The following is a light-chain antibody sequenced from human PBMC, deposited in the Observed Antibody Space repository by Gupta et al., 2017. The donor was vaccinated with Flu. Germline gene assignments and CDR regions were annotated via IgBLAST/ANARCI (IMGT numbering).Light chain of an antibody. Sequence: GQSVTISCTGGSSDLGAYNHVSWYQHHADKAPKLIIYEVSKRPSGVPDRFSASKSGNTASLTVSELQAEDEAIYYCSSYAGSNNLHFGGGT. CDR2: EVS. CDR3: SSYAGSNNLH. V-gene: IGLV2-8*01. CDR1: SSDLGAYNH. J-gene: IGLJ2*01.